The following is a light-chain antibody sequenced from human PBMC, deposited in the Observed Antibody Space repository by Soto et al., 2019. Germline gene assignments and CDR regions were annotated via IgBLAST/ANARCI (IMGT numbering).Light chain of an antibody. V-gene: IGLV1-44*01. J-gene: IGLJ1*01. Sequence: QSVLTQPPSASGTPGQRVTIYCSGSSSNIGSNTVKWYQHLPGTAPKLLIYTNSQRPSGVPDRFSGSKSGTSASLAISGLQSEDEADYYCAAWDDSLNGLVFGTGTKVTVL. CDR1: SSNIGSNT. CDR2: TNS. CDR3: AAWDDSLNGLV.